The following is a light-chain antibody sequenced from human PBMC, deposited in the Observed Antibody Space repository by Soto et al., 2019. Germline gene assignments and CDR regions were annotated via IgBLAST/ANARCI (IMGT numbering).Light chain of an antibody. CDR1: QSVNIN. CDR3: QPDSDCPPIP. Sequence: TVMSQYQENLSVSPGERATLSCSASQSVNINLAWYQQKPGQAPRLLIYGTSTRATGVPARFSGSGSGTEFTLTISNLQSEEFGVCYCQPDSDCPPIPFGGGAK. CDR2: GTS. V-gene: IGKV3-15*01. J-gene: IGKJ4*01.